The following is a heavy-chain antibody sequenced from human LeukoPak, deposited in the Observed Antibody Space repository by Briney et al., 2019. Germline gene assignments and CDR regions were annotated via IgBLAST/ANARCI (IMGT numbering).Heavy chain of an antibody. CDR3: AKPSAYFTMVRGVTTDY. Sequence: PGGSLRLSCAASGFTFSSYGMHWVRQAPGKGPEWVAFIRYDGSNKYYADSVKGRFTISRDNSKNTLYLQMNSLRAEDTAVYYCAKPSAYFTMVRGVTTDYWGQGTLVTVSS. CDR2: IRYDGSNK. CDR1: GFTFSSYG. D-gene: IGHD3-10*01. J-gene: IGHJ4*02. V-gene: IGHV3-30*02.